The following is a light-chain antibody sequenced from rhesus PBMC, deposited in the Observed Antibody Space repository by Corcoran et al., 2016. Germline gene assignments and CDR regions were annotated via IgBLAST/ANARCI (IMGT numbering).Light chain of an antibody. J-gene: IGKJ4*01. CDR2: VAS. V-gene: IGKV3-35*01. CDR3: LQESTWPLT. CDR1: QSVRSH. Sequence: EIVMTQSPATLSVSPGERATLSCRASQSVRSHLAWYQQKPGQAPRILSDVASNKATGIPERFSRRGSGTDFTPTIRSLEPEGVGVYYCLQESTWPLTFGGWTNVEIK.